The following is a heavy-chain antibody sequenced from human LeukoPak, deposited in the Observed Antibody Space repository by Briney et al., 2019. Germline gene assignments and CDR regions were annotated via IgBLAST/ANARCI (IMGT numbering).Heavy chain of an antibody. Sequence: SVKVSCKASGGTFSSYAISWVRQAPGQGLEWMGGIIPILGTANYAQKFQGRVTITTDESTSTAYMELSSLRSEDTAVYYCASSILGAYYFDYWGQGTLVTVSS. V-gene: IGHV1-69*05. CDR3: ASSILGAYYFDY. J-gene: IGHJ4*02. CDR1: GGTFSSYA. CDR2: IIPILGTA.